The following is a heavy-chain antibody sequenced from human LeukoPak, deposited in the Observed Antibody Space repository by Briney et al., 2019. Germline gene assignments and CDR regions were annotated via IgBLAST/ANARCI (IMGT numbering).Heavy chain of an antibody. Sequence: PGGSLRLSCAASGFTLSDYYMNWIRQAPGKGLEWVSYLSSSGRTIYYADSVKGRFTISRDNAKNSLYLQMSSLRAEDTAVYYCARDGGSSWYFDYWGQGTLVTVSS. CDR1: GFTLSDYY. D-gene: IGHD6-13*01. V-gene: IGHV3-11*04. CDR3: ARDGGSSWYFDY. CDR2: LSSSGRTI. J-gene: IGHJ4*02.